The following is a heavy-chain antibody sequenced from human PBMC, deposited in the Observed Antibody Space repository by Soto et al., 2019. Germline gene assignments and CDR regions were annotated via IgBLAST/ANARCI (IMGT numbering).Heavy chain of an antibody. CDR3: ARVLPLPYGGWYCDY. J-gene: IGHJ4*02. CDR1: GGSISSYY. V-gene: IGHV4-59*01. CDR2: IYYSGST. Sequence: PSETLSLTCTVSGGSISSYYWSWIRQPPGKGLEWIGYIYYSGSTNYNPSLKSRVTISVDTSKNQFSLELSSVTAADTAVYYCARVLPLPYGGWYCDYWGQGTLVTVSS. D-gene: IGHD6-19*01.